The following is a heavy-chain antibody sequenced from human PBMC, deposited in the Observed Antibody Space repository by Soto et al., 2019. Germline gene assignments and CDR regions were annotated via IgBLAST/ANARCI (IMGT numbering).Heavy chain of an antibody. J-gene: IGHJ6*02. V-gene: IGHV1-69*06. CDR1: GGTFSSYA. Sequence: APVKVSCKASGGTFSSYAISWVRQAPGQGLEWMGGIIPIFGTANYAQKFQGRVTITADKSTSTAYMELSSLRSEDTAVYYCASPPSLLYGMDVWGQGTTVTVSS. CDR3: ASPPSLLYGMDV. CDR2: IIPIFGTA.